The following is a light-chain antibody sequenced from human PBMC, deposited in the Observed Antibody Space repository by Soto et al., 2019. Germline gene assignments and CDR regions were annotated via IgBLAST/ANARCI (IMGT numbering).Light chain of an antibody. V-gene: IGKV1-39*01. CDR2: AAS. CDR1: QSITVY. J-gene: IGKJ1*01. Sequence: DIQMTQSPSSLSASVGDSVTITCRASQSITVYLNWYQQKAGQAPKLLIYAASSLQSGVPSRFRGGGSRTEFTLTLNSLQPEDFATYYCQQGYSTPWTFGQGTKVEIK. CDR3: QQGYSTPWT.